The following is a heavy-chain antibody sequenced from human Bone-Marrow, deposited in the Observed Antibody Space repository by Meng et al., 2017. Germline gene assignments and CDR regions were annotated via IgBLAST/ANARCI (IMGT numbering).Heavy chain of an antibody. D-gene: IGHD5-18*01. V-gene: IGHV3-30*01. CDR1: GFTFSSYA. CDR3: ARAVGMGSYGFGSDYYYYYGMDV. Sequence: GESLKISCAASGFTFSSYAMHWVRQAPGKGLEWVAVISYDGSNKYYADSVKGRFTISRDNSKNTLYLQMNSLRAEDTAVYYCARAVGMGSYGFGSDYYYYYGMDVWGQGTTVTVSS. J-gene: IGHJ6*02. CDR2: ISYDGSNK.